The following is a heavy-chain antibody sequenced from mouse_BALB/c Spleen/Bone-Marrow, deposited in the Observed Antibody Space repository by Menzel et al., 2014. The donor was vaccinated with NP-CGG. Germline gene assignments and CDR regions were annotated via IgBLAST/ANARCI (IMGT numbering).Heavy chain of an antibody. J-gene: IGHJ4*01. CDR3: ARVYPNAMDY. CDR1: GFNIKDTY. D-gene: IGHD2-1*01. CDR2: IDPANGNT. Sequence: VQLKESGAELVKPGASVKLSRTASGFNIKDTYMHWVKQRPGRGPEWIGRIDPANGNTKYDPKFQGKATITADTSSNTAYLQLSSLTSEDTAVYYCARVYPNAMDYWGQGTSVTVSS. V-gene: IGHV14-3*02.